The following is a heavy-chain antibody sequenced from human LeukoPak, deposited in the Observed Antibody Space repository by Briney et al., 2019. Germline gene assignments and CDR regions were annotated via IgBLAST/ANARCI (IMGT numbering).Heavy chain of an antibody. CDR3: ARGRHISGYYSTFFDY. Sequence: GGSLRLSCAASGFTLSGNDMHWVRQVTGKGLEWGSGIIIAGDTYYPDSVKGRFSISRENAKNSLYLQMNSLRAEDTAVYYCARGRHISGYYSTFFDYWGQGALVTVSS. J-gene: IGHJ4*02. CDR1: GFTLSGND. CDR2: IIIAGDT. D-gene: IGHD3-3*01. V-gene: IGHV3-13*01.